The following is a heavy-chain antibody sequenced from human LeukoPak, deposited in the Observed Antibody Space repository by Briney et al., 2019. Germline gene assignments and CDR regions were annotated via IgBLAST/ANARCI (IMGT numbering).Heavy chain of an antibody. Sequence: GGSLRLSCAASGFTFSSYAMSWVRQAPGKGLEWVANIKQDGSEKYYVDSVKGRFTISRDNAKNSLYLQMNSLRAEDTAVYYCAGGGYSYGYYYYYYMDVWGKGTTVTVSS. CDR3: AGGGYSYGYYYYYYMDV. D-gene: IGHD5-18*01. V-gene: IGHV3-7*04. CDR1: GFTFSSYA. CDR2: IKQDGSEK. J-gene: IGHJ6*03.